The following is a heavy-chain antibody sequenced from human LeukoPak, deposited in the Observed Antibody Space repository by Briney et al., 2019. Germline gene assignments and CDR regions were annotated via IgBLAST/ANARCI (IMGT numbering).Heavy chain of an antibody. CDR3: AKDIGVAAAAFDAFDI. Sequence: GGSLRLFCAASGFTFEDYAMHWVRQAPGKGLEWVSGISWNSGSIGYADSVKGRFTISRDNAKNSLYLQMNSLRAEDTALYYCAKDIGVAAAAFDAFDIWGQGTMVTVSS. CDR1: GFTFEDYA. V-gene: IGHV3-9*01. CDR2: ISWNSGSI. D-gene: IGHD6-13*01. J-gene: IGHJ3*02.